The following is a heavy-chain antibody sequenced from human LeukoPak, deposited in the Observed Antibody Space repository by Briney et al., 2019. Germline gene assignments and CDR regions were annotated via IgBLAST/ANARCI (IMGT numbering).Heavy chain of an antibody. CDR3: VSFYETY. CDR2: INSDGSWT. CDR1: GNYW. J-gene: IGHJ4*02. Sequence: GGSLRLSCAASGNYWMHWVRQAPGKGLVWVSHINSDGSWTSYADSVKGRFTISKVNAKNTVYLQMNSLRAEDTAVYYCVSFYETYWGRGTLVTVSS. V-gene: IGHV3-74*01. D-gene: IGHD2/OR15-2a*01.